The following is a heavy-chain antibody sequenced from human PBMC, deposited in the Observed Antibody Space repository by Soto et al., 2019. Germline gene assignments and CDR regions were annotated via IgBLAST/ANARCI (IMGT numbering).Heavy chain of an antibody. J-gene: IGHJ4*02. Sequence: GGSLRLSCAASGFTFSDYYMSWIRQAPGKGLEWVSYISSSGSTIYYADSVKGRFTISRDNAKNTLYLQMNSLRAEDTAVYYCAKSDYYDSSGYFPFDYWGQGTLVTVSS. CDR1: GFTFSDYY. CDR3: AKSDYYDSSGYFPFDY. CDR2: ISSSGSTI. D-gene: IGHD3-22*01. V-gene: IGHV3-11*01.